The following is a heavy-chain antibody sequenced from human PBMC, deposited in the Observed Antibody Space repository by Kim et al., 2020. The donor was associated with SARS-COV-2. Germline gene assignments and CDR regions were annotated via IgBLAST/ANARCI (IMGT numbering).Heavy chain of an antibody. CDR1: GYTFTSYG. V-gene: IGHV1-18*04. D-gene: IGHD3-3*01. J-gene: IGHJ6*02. CDR3: ARDRVERVPFGVVPYYYYGMDV. CDR2: ISAYNGNT. Sequence: ASVKVSCKASGYTFTSYGISWVRQAPGQGLEWMGWISAYNGNTNYAQKLQGRVTMTTDTSTSTAYMELRSLRSDDTAVYYCARDRVERVPFGVVPYYYYGMDVWGQGTTVTVSS.